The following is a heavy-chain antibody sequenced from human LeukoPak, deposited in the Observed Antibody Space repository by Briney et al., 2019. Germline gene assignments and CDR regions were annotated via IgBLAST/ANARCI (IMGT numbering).Heavy chain of an antibody. J-gene: IGHJ4*02. D-gene: IGHD3-22*01. CDR1: GFTFSSYG. Sequence: GRSLRLSCAASGFTFSSYGMHWVRQAPGKGLEWVAVISYDGSNKYYADSVKGRFTISRDNSKNTLYLQMNSLRAEDTAVYYCAKNYYDSSGYYLGYFDYWGQGTLVTVSS. CDR3: AKNYYDSSGYYLGYFDY. V-gene: IGHV3-30*18. CDR2: ISYDGSNK.